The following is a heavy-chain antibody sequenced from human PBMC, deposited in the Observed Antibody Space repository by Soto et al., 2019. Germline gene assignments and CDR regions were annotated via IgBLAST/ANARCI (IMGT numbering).Heavy chain of an antibody. J-gene: IGHJ6*03. Sequence: ASVKVSCKASGYTFTSYDINWVRQATGQGLEWMGWMNPNSGNTGYAQKFQGRVTMTRNTSISTAYMELSSLRSEDTAVYYCARGDYGSGSSIADYYYYYYYMDVWGKGTTVTVSS. V-gene: IGHV1-8*01. CDR3: ARGDYGSGSSIADYYYYYYYMDV. CDR1: GYTFTSYD. D-gene: IGHD3-10*01. CDR2: MNPNSGNT.